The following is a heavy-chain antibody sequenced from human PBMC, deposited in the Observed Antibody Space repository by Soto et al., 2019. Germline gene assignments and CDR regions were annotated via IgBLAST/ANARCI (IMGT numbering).Heavy chain of an antibody. V-gene: IGHV4-39*01. CDR3: ARHGAGVFDYYGGYCRLLDY. D-gene: IGHD2-21*01. CDR1: GGSISSSSYY. Sequence: SQTRSLTCTVSGGSISSSSYYWGWIRQPPGKGLEWIGSIYYSGSTYYNPSLKSRVTISVDTSKNQFSLKLSSVTAADTAVYYSARHGAGVFDYYGGYCRLLDYWGQGALVTVSS. J-gene: IGHJ4*02. CDR2: IYYSGST.